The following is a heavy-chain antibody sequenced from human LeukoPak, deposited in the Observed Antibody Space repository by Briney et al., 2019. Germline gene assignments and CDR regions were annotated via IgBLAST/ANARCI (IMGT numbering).Heavy chain of an antibody. CDR1: GGSISSSSYY. CDR3: ARRGRADYVWGSYRSYYFDY. D-gene: IGHD3-16*02. CDR2: IYYSGST. V-gene: IGHV4-39*01. Sequence: SETLSLTCIVSGGSISSSSYYWGWIRQPPGKGLEWIGSIYYSGSTYYNPSLKSRVTISVDTSKNQFSLKLSSVTAADTAVYYCARRGRADYVWGSYRSYYFDYWGQGTLVTVSS. J-gene: IGHJ4*02.